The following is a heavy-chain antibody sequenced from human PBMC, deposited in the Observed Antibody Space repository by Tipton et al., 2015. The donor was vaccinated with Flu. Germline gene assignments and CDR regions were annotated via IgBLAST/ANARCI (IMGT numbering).Heavy chain of an antibody. Sequence: TLSLTCTVSGGSISSYYWSWIRQPPGKGLEWIGYIYYSGSTNYNPSLKSRVTISVGTSKHQFSLKLSSVTAADTAVYYCAREGSGWYRNWFDPWGQGTRVTVSS. D-gene: IGHD6-19*01. J-gene: IGHJ5*02. V-gene: IGHV4-59*01. CDR1: GGSISSYY. CDR2: IYYSGST. CDR3: AREGSGWYRNWFDP.